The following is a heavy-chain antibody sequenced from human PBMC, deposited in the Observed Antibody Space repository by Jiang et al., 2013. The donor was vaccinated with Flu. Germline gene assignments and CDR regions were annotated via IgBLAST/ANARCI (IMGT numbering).Heavy chain of an antibody. V-gene: IGHV4-61*01. J-gene: IGHJ3*02. CDR3: ARDLRLFHAFQI. CDR2: VYYSGNT. CDR1: VAPSTVAVTT. Sequence: SGPGRGEAFGDPVPHLHSSLVAPSTVAVTTGAGSGSPPGKGLEWIGYVYYSGNTNYNPSLKSRATISLDTSKNQFSLQLTSVTAVDTAVYYCARDLRLFHAFQIWARGQWSPSPQ. D-gene: IGHD3-22*01.